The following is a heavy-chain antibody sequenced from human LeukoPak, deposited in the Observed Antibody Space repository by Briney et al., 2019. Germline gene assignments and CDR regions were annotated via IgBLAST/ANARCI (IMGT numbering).Heavy chain of an antibody. CDR1: GFTFNNAW. D-gene: IGHD5-12*01. V-gene: IGHV3-15*01. Sequence: GGSLRLSCAAAGFTFNNAWMTWVRQAPGKGLEWVGRIKSKTDGGTTDYAAPMKGRFTISRDDSKNTLYLQMNSLKTEDTAVYCCTTVPYESLGYWGQGTRVTVSS. CDR3: TTVPYESLGY. J-gene: IGHJ4*02. CDR2: IKSKTDGGTT.